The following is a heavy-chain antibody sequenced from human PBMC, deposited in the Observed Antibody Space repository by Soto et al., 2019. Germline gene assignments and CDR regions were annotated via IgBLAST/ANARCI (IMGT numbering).Heavy chain of an antibody. Sequence: TGGSLRLSCIVSGFSYAGYALVWVRQAPGKGLEWVAAVSGGGASTYYAYSVKGRFSISRDKSGNVVYLQMNSLTAEDTAVYYCAKTQNFNCYYAGLDSWGQGTRVTVSS. D-gene: IGHD3-10*01. CDR1: GFSYAGYA. CDR3: AKTQNFNCYYAGLDS. V-gene: IGHV3-23*01. CDR2: VSGGGAST. J-gene: IGHJ4*02.